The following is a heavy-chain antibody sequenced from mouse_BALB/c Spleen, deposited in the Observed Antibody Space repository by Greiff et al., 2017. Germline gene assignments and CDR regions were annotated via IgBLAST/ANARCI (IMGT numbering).Heavy chain of an antibody. Sequence: EVQRVESGPSLVKPSQTLSLTCSVTGDSITSGYWNWIRKFPGNKLEYMGYISYSGSTYYNPSLKSRISITRDTSKNQYYLQLNSVTTEDTATYYCARSPYGNYGAWFAYWGQGTLVTVSA. CDR2: ISYSGST. V-gene: IGHV3-8*02. CDR3: ARSPYGNYGAWFAY. D-gene: IGHD2-1*01. J-gene: IGHJ3*01. CDR1: GDSITSGY.